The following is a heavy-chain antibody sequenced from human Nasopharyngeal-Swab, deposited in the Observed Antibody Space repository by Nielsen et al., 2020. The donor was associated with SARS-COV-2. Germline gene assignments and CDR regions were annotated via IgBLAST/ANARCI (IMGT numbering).Heavy chain of an antibody. CDR3: ARGLSSIVPAPILGLGPWYSYYYMDV. V-gene: IGHV4-34*01. CDR1: SGSFRDSN. Sequence: SETLSLTCAVISGSFRDSNWIWIRQPLGKGLEGIGEINPGGGSTYNPSLMSRVTISVDTSKNQFSLMLTSVTAADTAVYFCARGLSSIVPAPILGLGPWYSYYYMDVWDKGTTVTVSS. D-gene: IGHD2-2*01. J-gene: IGHJ6*03. CDR2: INPGGGS.